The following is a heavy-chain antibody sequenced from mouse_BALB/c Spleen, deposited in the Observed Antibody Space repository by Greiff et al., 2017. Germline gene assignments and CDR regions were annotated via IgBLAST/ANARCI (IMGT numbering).Heavy chain of an antibody. V-gene: IGHV1S126*01. J-gene: IGHJ2*01. Sequence: QVQLKESGPELVRPGASVKISCKASGYSFTSYWMHWVKQRPGQGLEWIGMIDPSDSETRLKQKFKDKATLTVDKSSSTAYMQLSSPTSEDSAVYYCARFGNYGNAFDYWGQGTTLTVSS. D-gene: IGHD2-1*01. CDR1: GYSFTSYW. CDR2: IDPSDSET. CDR3: ARFGNYGNAFDY.